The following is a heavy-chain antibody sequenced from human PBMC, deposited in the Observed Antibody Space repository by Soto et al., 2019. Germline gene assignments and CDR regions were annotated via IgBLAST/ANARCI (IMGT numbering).Heavy chain of an antibody. Sequence: QVQLVQSGAEVKKPGASVKVSCKASGYTFTSYGISWVRQAPGQGLEWMGWISAYNGNTNYTQKLQDRVTMTTDTPTSTADIELRSLRSDDTAVYYCASSSYRSGTPYYCGMDVWGQGTTVNVSS. J-gene: IGHJ6*02. CDR2: ISAYNGNT. V-gene: IGHV1-18*01. CDR3: ASSSYRSGTPYYCGMDV. D-gene: IGHD3-10*01. CDR1: GYTFTSYG.